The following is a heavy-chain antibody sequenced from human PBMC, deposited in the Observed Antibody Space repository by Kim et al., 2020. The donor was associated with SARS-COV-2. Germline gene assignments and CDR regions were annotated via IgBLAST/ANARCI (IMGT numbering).Heavy chain of an antibody. D-gene: IGHD1-26*01. J-gene: IGHJ4*02. Sequence: QKFQGRGTITADESTSTAYMELSSLRSEDTAVYYCARDRQGGSYYNYFDYWGQGTLVTVSS. V-gene: IGHV1-69*01. CDR3: ARDRQGGSYYNYFDY.